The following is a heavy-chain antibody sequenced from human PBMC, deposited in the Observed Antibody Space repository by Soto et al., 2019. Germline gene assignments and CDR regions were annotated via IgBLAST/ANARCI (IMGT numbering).Heavy chain of an antibody. CDR3: AKDVLRFLEWLAFYGMDV. Sequence: GGSLRLSCAASGFTFSDYSMNWVRQAPGRGLEWVAVISYDGSNKYYADSVKGRFTISRDNSKNTLYLQMNSLRAEDTAVYYCAKDVLRFLEWLAFYGMDVWGQGTTVTVSS. CDR1: GFTFSDYS. V-gene: IGHV3-30*18. CDR2: ISYDGSNK. D-gene: IGHD3-3*01. J-gene: IGHJ6*02.